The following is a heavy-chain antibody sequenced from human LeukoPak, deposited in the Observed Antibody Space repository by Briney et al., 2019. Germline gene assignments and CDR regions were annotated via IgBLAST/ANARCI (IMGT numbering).Heavy chain of an antibody. CDR3: ARDRYFIGFDY. V-gene: IGHV4-30-4*08. Sequence: SETLSLTCTVSGGSISSGGYYWSWIRQHPGKGLEWIGYIYYSGSTYYNPSLKSRVSISVDTSKNQFSLKLSSVTAADTAVYYCARDRYFIGFDYWGQGTLVAVSS. CDR2: IYYSGST. D-gene: IGHD3-9*01. J-gene: IGHJ4*02. CDR1: GGSISSGGYY.